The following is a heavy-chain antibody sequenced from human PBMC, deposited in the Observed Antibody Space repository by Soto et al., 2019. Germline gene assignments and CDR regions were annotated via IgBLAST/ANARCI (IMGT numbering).Heavy chain of an antibody. CDR2: IYYSGST. CDR1: GGSFSSSSYY. J-gene: IGHJ5*02. CDR3: ARGSYYDSSGYYGP. Sequence: ETLSLTCTVSGGSFSSSSYYWGWIRQPPGKGLEWIGSIYYSGSTYYNPSLKSRITMSVDPSKNQFSLKLNSVTAADTVVYYCARGSYYDSSGYYGPWGQGTLVTVSS. V-gene: IGHV4-39*02. D-gene: IGHD3-22*01.